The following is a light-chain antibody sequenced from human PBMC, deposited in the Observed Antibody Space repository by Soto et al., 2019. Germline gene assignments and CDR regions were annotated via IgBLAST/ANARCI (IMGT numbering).Light chain of an antibody. J-gene: IGKJ2*01. Sequence: DIQMTQSPSTLSASVGDRVTITCRASQSISSWLAWYQQKPGKAPKLLIYKASSLESGVPSRFSGRGSGTEFTLTISSPQPDDFATYYCEQYNRLYTFGQGTKLEIK. CDR2: KAS. CDR3: EQYNRLYT. CDR1: QSISSW. V-gene: IGKV1-5*03.